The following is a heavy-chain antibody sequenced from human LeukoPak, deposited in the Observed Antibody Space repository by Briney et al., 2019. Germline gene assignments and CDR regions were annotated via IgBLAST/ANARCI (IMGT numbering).Heavy chain of an antibody. CDR3: ARYYSNYVSPDH. V-gene: IGHV3-20*04. CDR2: INWNGGST. CDR1: GFTFDDYG. D-gene: IGHD4-11*01. Sequence: GGSLRLSCAASGFTFDDYGMSWARQAPGKGLEWVSGINWNGGSTGYADSVKGRFTISRDNAKNSLYLQMNSLRAEDTALYYCARYYSNYVSPDHWGQGTLVTVSS. J-gene: IGHJ4*02.